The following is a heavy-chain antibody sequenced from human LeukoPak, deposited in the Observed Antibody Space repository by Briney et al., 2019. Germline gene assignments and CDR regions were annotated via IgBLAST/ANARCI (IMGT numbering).Heavy chain of an antibody. CDR1: GYTFTGYY. CDR2: INPNSGGT. CDR3: ARVPARPETAVGYYFDY. J-gene: IGHJ4*02. D-gene: IGHD5-18*01. Sequence: GASVKVSCKASGYTFTGYYMHWVRQAPGQGLEWMGWINPNSGGTNYAQKFQGRVTMTRDTSISTAYMELSRLRSDDTAVYYCARVPARPETAVGYYFDYWGQGTLVTVSS. V-gene: IGHV1-2*02.